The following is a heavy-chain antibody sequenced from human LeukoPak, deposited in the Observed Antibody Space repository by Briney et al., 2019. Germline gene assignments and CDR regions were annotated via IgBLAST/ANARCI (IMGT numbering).Heavy chain of an antibody. Sequence: SETLSLTCAVYGGSFSGYYWSWIRQPPGKGLEWIGEINHSGSTNYNPSLKSRVTISVDTSKNQFSLKLSSVTAADTAVYYCARGLRYFDWLLGDWGQGTLVTVSS. CDR3: ARGLRYFDWLLGD. J-gene: IGHJ4*02. CDR2: INHSGST. D-gene: IGHD3-9*01. V-gene: IGHV4-34*01. CDR1: GGSFSGYY.